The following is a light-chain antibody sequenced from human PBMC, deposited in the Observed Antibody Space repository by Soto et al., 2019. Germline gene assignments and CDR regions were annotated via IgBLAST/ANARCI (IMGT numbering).Light chain of an antibody. J-gene: IGLJ3*02. V-gene: IGLV2-11*01. Sequence: QSVLTQPRSVSGSPGQSVTIFCTGTSSDVGGYDYVSWYQQHPGKAPKLMIYDVRERPSGVPDRVSGSKSGTSASLAITGLQAEDEADYYCQSYDSSLGDLWVFGGGTKLTVL. CDR3: QSYDSSLGDLWV. CDR2: DVR. CDR1: SSDVGGYDY.